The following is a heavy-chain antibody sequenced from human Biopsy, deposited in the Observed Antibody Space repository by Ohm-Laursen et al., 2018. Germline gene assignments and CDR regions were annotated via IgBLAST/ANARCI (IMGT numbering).Heavy chain of an antibody. Sequence: GFPRLSCAAPGLDFSDYSISWVPPAPGKGVGGGSSATTTSSYIYYADSVKGRFTISRDNAKNSLYLQMNSLRAEDTAVYYCARAYPPPGRRLVVVAGDFDCWGQGTRVTVSS. CDR2: ATTTSSYI. V-gene: IGHV3-21*01. CDR1: GLDFSDYS. CDR3: ARAYPPPGRRLVVVAGDFDC. J-gene: IGHJ4*02. D-gene: IGHD2-15*01.